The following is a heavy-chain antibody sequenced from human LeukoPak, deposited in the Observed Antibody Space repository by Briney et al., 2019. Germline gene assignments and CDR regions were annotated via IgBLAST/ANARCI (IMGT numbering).Heavy chain of an antibody. Sequence: SETLSLTCAVYGGSFSGYYWSWIRQPPGKGLEWIGEINHSGSTNYNPSLKSRVTISVDTSKNQFSLKLSSVTAADTAVYYCARDCSSTSCWDYRGQGTLVTVSS. J-gene: IGHJ4*02. D-gene: IGHD2-2*01. CDR2: INHSGST. CDR3: ARDCSSTSCWDY. CDR1: GGSFSGYY. V-gene: IGHV4-34*01.